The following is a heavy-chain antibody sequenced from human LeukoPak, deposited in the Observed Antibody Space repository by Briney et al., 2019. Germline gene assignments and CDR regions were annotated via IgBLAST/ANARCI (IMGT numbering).Heavy chain of an antibody. Sequence: PGGSLRLSCAASGFTFSNYGMHCVRQAPGKGLEWVAGISEDGINKYYADSVKARFTISRDNSNNTLFLQMNNLRADDTAVYYCAKDRETTASGTFDYRGQGALVTVSS. D-gene: IGHD6-13*01. CDR2: ISEDGINK. V-gene: IGHV3-30*18. CDR3: AKDRETTASGTFDY. CDR1: GFTFSNYG. J-gene: IGHJ4*02.